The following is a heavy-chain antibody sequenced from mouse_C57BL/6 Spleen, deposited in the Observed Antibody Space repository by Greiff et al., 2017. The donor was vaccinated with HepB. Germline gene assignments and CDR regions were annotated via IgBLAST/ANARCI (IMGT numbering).Heavy chain of an antibody. Sequence: VQLQQSGPGLVAPSQSLSITCTVSGFSLTSYGVDWVRQPPGKGLEWLGVIWGGGSTNNNSALMSRLSISKDNTKSQVFLKMTSLQTDDTSMYYGAKHTPHSKSAMDYWGQGTSVTVSS. V-gene: IGHV2-9*01. CDR1: GFSLTSYG. D-gene: IGHD2-5*01. J-gene: IGHJ4*01. CDR2: IWGGGST. CDR3: AKHTPHSKSAMDY.